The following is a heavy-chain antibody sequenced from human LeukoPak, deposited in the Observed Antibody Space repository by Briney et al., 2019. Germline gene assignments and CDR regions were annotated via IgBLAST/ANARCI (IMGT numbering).Heavy chain of an antibody. V-gene: IGHV4-59*08. D-gene: IGHD6-13*01. Sequence: SETLSLTCTVSGGSISSYYWSWIRQPPGKGLEWIGYIYYSGSTNYNPSLKSRVTISVDTSKNQFSLKLSSVTAADTAVYYCARLTRIAAAVDYWGQGTLVTVSS. CDR1: GGSISSYY. CDR2: IYYSGST. J-gene: IGHJ4*02. CDR3: ARLTRIAAAVDY.